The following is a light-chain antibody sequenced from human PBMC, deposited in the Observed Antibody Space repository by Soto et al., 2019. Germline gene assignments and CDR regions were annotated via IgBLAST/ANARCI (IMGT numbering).Light chain of an antibody. CDR2: EVN. V-gene: IGLV2-14*01. CDR3: SSYTTSSTVL. Sequence: QSALTQPASVSGSPGQSITISCTGTSSDVCGYNFVSWYQQHPGKVPRLIIYEVNKRPSGVSNRFSGSKSGNTASLTISGLQAEDEADYYCSSYTTSSTVLFGGGTKVTVL. CDR1: SSDVCGYNF. J-gene: IGLJ2*01.